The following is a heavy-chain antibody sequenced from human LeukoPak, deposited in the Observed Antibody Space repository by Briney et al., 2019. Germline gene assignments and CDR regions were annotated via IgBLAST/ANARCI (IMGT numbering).Heavy chain of an antibody. CDR2: IYPGDSDT. J-gene: IGHJ3*02. Sequence: GESLKTSCKGSGYSFTSYWIGWLRQMPGKGLEGMGIIYPGDSDTRYSPSFKGQVTISADKSISTAYLQWSSLKASETAMYYCATGEDYYDSSGYHHDAFDIWGQGTMVTVSS. V-gene: IGHV5-51*01. CDR3: ATGEDYYDSSGYHHDAFDI. D-gene: IGHD3-22*01. CDR1: GYSFTSYW.